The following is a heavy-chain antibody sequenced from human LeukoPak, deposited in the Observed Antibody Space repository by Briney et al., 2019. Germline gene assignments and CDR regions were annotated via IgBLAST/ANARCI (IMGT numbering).Heavy chain of an antibody. D-gene: IGHD4-17*01. CDR1: GYTFDSYG. Sequence: ASVKVSCKASGYTFDSYGITWVRQAPGQGLEWMGWISVYNGDTNYAQKLQGRVTMTTDTYTSTAYMEVRSLRSDDTAVYYCARTRANYGDHNEYWGQGSLVTVSS. J-gene: IGHJ4*02. CDR3: ARTRANYGDHNEY. CDR2: ISVYNGDT. V-gene: IGHV1-18*01.